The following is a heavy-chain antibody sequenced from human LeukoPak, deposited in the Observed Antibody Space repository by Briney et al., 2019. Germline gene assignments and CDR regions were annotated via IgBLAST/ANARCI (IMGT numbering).Heavy chain of an antibody. CDR1: GYTFTNFD. V-gene: IGHV1-8*01. CDR2: MNPNSGST. CDR3: ARAILGMIIRAFDP. D-gene: IGHD3-3*01. Sequence: ASVKVSCKASGYTFTNFDINWVRQASGQGLEWVGWMNPNSGSTGYAQKFQGRVTMTRNTSIGTAYMELSSLRSDGTAVYYCARAILGMIIRAFDPWGQGTLVTVSS. J-gene: IGHJ5*02.